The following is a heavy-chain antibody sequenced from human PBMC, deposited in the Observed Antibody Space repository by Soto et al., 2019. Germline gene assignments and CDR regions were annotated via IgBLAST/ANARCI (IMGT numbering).Heavy chain of an antibody. Sequence: GASVKVSCKASGGTFSSYAISWVRQAPGQGLEWMGGIIPIFGTANYAQKFQGRVTITADKSTSTAYMELSSLRSEDTAVYYCAREGEYSSSSGGNFDYWGQGTLVTVSS. CDR3: AREGEYSSSSGGNFDY. V-gene: IGHV1-69*06. CDR2: IIPIFGTA. CDR1: GGTFSSYA. J-gene: IGHJ4*02. D-gene: IGHD6-6*01.